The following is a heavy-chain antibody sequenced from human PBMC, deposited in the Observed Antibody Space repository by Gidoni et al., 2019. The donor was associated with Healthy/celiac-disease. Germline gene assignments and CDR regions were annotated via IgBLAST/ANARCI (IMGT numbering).Heavy chain of an antibody. Sequence: EVQLWESGGGLVQPGGYLRLSCAAAGFTFSSYAMSWVRQGPGKGLECVSAISGSGCSTYYADSVKGRFTISRDNSKNTLYLQMNSLRAEDTAVYYCAKEPPYSSEVHYWGQGTLVTVSS. CDR1: GFTFSSYA. CDR3: AKEPPYSSEVHY. D-gene: IGHD6-25*01. CDR2: ISGSGCST. V-gene: IGHV3-23*01. J-gene: IGHJ4*02.